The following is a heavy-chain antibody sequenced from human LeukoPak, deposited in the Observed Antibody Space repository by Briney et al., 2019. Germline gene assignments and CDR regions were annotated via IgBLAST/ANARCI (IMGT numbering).Heavy chain of an antibody. CDR3: ARSDFGGYFDY. D-gene: IGHD4-23*01. J-gene: IGHJ4*02. V-gene: IGHV3-11*03. CDR1: GFSFSDYY. Sequence: GGSLRLSCAASGFSFSDYYMSWIRQAPGKGLEWISDISSTSTYTNYADSVKGRFTISRDNAKNSVYLEMNSLRAEDTAVYYCARSDFGGYFDYWGQGTLLTVSS. CDR2: ISSTSTYT.